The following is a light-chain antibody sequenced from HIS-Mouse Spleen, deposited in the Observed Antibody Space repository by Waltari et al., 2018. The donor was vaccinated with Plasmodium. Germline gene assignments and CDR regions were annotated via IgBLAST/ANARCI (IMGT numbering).Light chain of an antibody. CDR1: ALPKQY. V-gene: IGLV3-25*03. Sequence: SYELTQPPSASVSPGQTARITCSGDALPKQYVYWYQQKPGQPPVLVIYKDSERPAGFPERFSVSSSGTTVTLTISGVQAEDEADYYCQSADSSGTYVFGTGTKVTVL. J-gene: IGLJ1*01. CDR3: QSADSSGTYV. CDR2: KDS.